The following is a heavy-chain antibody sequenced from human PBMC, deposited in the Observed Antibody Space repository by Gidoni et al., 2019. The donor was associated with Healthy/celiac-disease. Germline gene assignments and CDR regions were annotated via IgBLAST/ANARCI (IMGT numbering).Heavy chain of an antibody. D-gene: IGHD3-3*01. J-gene: IGHJ6*04. V-gene: IGHV3-7*03. Sequence: EVQLVESGGGLVQPGGSLRLSCAASGFPFSSYWMSWVRQAPGQGLEWVANIKQDGSEKYYVDALKGRFTISRDNAKNSLYLQMNSLRAEDTAVYYCARDDCADFWSGYCFVMGPLDVWGKGTTVTVSS. CDR1: GFPFSSYW. CDR2: IKQDGSEK. CDR3: ARDDCADFWSGYCFVMGPLDV.